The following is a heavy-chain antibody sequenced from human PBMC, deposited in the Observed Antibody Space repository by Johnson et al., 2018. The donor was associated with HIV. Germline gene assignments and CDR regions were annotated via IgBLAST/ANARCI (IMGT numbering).Heavy chain of an antibody. J-gene: IGHJ3*02. V-gene: IGHV3-73*01. D-gene: IGHD3-16*01. CDR1: GFTFIGSA. CDR3: TTYTSMITMYVEIKGGAFDI. Sequence: VQLVESGGGLVQPGGSLALSCAASGFTFIGSAMHWVRQASGKGLEWVGRIKSTFEGETKAYAEPVLGRFTLSRDDSKNTVYLQLDSLKSDDTAVYYCTTYTSMITMYVEIKGGAFDIWGQGTMVTVSS. CDR2: IKSTFEGETK.